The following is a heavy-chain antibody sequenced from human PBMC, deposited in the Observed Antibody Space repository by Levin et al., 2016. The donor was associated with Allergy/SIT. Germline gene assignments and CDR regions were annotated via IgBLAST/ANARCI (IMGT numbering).Heavy chain of an antibody. CDR2: INHSGST. V-gene: IGHV4-34*01. J-gene: IGHJ4*02. D-gene: IGHD3-3*01. CDR1: GGSFSGYY. CDR3: ARGRTIFGVVVQ. Sequence: SETLSLTCAVYGGSFSGYYWSWIRQPPGKRLEWIGEINHSGSTNYNPSLKSRVTISVDTSKNQFSLKLSSVTAADTAVYYCARGRTIFGVVVQWGQGTLVTVSS.